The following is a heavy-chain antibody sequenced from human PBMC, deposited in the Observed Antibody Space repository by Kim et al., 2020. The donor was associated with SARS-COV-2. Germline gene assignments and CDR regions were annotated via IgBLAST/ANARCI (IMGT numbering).Heavy chain of an antibody. CDR3: ARFSHCSSSSCYTRYYYMDV. J-gene: IGHJ6*03. Sequence: GGSLRLSCAASGFTFGNYGMHWVRQAPGKGLEWVAVIRYDGSNEYSAYSVTGPFTISRDNSKNTLYLQMNSLRAEDTAVYYCARFSHCSSSSCYTRYYYMDVWGQGTTVTVSS. CDR1: GFTFGNYG. D-gene: IGHD2-2*02. V-gene: IGHV3-33*01. CDR2: IRYDGSNE.